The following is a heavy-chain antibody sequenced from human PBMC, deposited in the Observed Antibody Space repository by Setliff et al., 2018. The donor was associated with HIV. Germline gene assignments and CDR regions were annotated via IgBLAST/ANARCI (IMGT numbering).Heavy chain of an antibody. CDR2: IYYSGST. J-gene: IGHJ4*02. Sequence: ASETLSLTCTVSGGSISSGGYYWSWIRQHPGKGLEWIGFIYYSGSTYHNPSLKSRVTISVDTSKNQFSLKLNSVTAADTAVYYCARAKSLVRGVNYFDYWGQGTPVTVSS. CDR1: GGSISSGGYY. CDR3: ARAKSLVRGVNYFDY. V-gene: IGHV4-31*03. D-gene: IGHD3-10*01.